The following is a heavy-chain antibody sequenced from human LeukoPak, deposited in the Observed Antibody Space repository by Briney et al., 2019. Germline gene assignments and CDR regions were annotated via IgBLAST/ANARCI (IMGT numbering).Heavy chain of an antibody. CDR1: GGSFSGYY. Sequence: PSETLSLTCAVYGGSFSGYYWSWIRQPPGKGLEWIGEINHSGSTNYNPSLKSRVTISVDTSKNQFSLKLSSVTAADTAVYYCARGFWSGYFRVNYYYGMDVWGQGTTVTVSS. CDR3: ARGFWSGYFRVNYYYGMDV. V-gene: IGHV4-34*01. J-gene: IGHJ6*02. D-gene: IGHD3-3*01. CDR2: INHSGST.